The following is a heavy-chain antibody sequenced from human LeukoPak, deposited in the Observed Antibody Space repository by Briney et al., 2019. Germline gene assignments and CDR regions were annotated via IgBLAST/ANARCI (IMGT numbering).Heavy chain of an antibody. Sequence: GGSLRLSCAASGFTFSDYYMSWIRQAPGKGLEWVSYISSSGSTIYYADSVKGRFTISRDNAKNSLYLQVNSLRAEDTAVYYCARMRSLWFGEPGPSDPWGQGTLVTVSS. D-gene: IGHD3-10*01. CDR2: ISSSGSTI. CDR1: GFTFSDYY. J-gene: IGHJ5*02. V-gene: IGHV3-11*01. CDR3: ARMRSLWFGEPGPSDP.